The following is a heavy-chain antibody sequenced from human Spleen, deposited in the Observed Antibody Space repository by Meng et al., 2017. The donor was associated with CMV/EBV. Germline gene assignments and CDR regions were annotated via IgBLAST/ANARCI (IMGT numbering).Heavy chain of an antibody. CDR2: ISASSRTI. CDR3: ARDVRRVFGQSADAYDI. J-gene: IGHJ3*02. Sequence: GESLKISCAASGITFSSYSMNWVRQAPGQGLEWVSYISASSRTIYYAESVKGRFAISRDSAKNSLFLQMTSLRAEDTAVYYCARDVRRVFGQSADAYDIWGQGTMVTVSS. V-gene: IGHV3-48*04. CDR1: GITFSSYS. D-gene: IGHD3-10*02.